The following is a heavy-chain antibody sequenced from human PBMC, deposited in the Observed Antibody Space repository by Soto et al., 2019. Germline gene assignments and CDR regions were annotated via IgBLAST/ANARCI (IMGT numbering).Heavy chain of an antibody. Sequence: QVQLMQSGAEVKKPGASVKVSCKASGNTFTNYYIHWVRQAPGQGLEWMGKINPSGGHTTYSQNLLGRVTMTRDTSTSTPYMELTSLTSGDTAVYYCARGGHVVVVTAAFDYWGQGTLVTVSS. CDR3: ARGGHVVVVTAAFDY. D-gene: IGHD2-21*02. CDR1: GNTFTNYY. V-gene: IGHV1-46*01. CDR2: INPSGGHT. J-gene: IGHJ4*02.